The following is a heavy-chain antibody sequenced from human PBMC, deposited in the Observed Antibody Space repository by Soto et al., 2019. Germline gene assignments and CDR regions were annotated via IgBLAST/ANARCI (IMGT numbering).Heavy chain of an antibody. D-gene: IGHD6-19*01. CDR2: ISSSNSYI. CDR1: GFTFGSYS. CDR3: ARARHSSRVAGTKTIDY. Sequence: GGSLKLSWSASGFTFGSYSMNWVRQAPGKGLEGVSSISSSNSYIYYADSVKGRFTISRDNAKNSLYLQMNSLRAEDTAVYYCARARHSSRVAGTKTIDYWGQGTLVTVSS. V-gene: IGHV3-21*01. J-gene: IGHJ4*02.